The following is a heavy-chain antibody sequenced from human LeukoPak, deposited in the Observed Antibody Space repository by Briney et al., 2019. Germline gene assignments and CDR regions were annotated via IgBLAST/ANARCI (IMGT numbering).Heavy chain of an antibody. CDR1: GFTFSSYD. CDR2: INTAGDT. CDR3: AKDGVYYYGSGSSPLFDY. Sequence: TGGSLRLSCAASGFTFSSYDMHWVRQATGKGLEWVSGINTAGDTYYADSVKGRFTISRDNSKNTLYLQMNSLRAEDTAVYYCAKDGVYYYGSGSSPLFDYWGQGTLVTVSS. D-gene: IGHD3-10*01. J-gene: IGHJ4*02. V-gene: IGHV3-13*04.